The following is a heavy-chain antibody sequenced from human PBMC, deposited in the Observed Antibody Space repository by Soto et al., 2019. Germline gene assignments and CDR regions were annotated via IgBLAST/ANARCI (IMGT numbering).Heavy chain of an antibody. V-gene: IGHV1-46*01. CDR1: GYTFTSYY. Sequence: ASVKVSCKASGYTFTSYYMHWVRQAPGQGLEWMGIINPSGGSTSYAQKFQGRVTMTRDTSTSTVYMELSSLRSEDTAVYYCAREGSSSWYFGNYYNWFDPWGQGTLVTVSS. D-gene: IGHD6-13*01. CDR2: INPSGGST. J-gene: IGHJ5*02. CDR3: AREGSSSWYFGNYYNWFDP.